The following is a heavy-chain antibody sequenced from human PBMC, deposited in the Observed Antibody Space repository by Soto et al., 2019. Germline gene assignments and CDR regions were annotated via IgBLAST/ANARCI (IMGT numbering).Heavy chain of an antibody. J-gene: IGHJ6*02. CDR1: GGSISSCDYY. V-gene: IGHV4-30-4*01. CDR2: IYYSGST. CDR3: ARELWVPAASYYYYYGMDG. Sequence: SETLSLTCTVSGGSISSCDYYWSWIRQPPGKGLEWIGYIYYSGSTYYNPSLKSRVTISVDTSKNQFSLKLSSVTAADTAVYYCARELWVPAASYYYYYGMDGWGQGTTVTVSS. D-gene: IGHD2-2*01.